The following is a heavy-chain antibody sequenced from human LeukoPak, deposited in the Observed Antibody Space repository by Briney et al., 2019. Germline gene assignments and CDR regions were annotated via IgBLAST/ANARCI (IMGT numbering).Heavy chain of an antibody. V-gene: IGHV3-53*01. CDR2: IHTSGDT. D-gene: IGHD4-17*01. CDR1: GLTGSHNY. J-gene: IGHJ5*02. Sequence: PGGSLRLSCAASGLTGSHNYVSWVRQAPGKGLEWVSAIHTSGDTRYADSVKGRFTISRDTSKNTLYLQINSLRVEDTAVYYCIVFGDSNHWGQGTLDTVSS. CDR3: IVFGDSNH.